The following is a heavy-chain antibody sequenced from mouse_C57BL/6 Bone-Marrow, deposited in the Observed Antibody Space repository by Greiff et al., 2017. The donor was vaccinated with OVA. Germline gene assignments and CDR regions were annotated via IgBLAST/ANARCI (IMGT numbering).Heavy chain of an antibody. CDR3: AKKDDGYPHYYAMDY. CDR1: GFSLTSYG. CDR2: IWSGGST. V-gene: IGHV2-4*01. Sequence: VQLVESGPGLVQPSQSLSITCTVSGFSLTSYGVHWVRQPPGKGLEWLGVIWSGGSTDYNAAFISRLSISKDNSKSQVFFKMNSLQADDTAIYYCAKKDDGYPHYYAMDYWGQGTSVTVSS. D-gene: IGHD2-3*01. J-gene: IGHJ4*01.